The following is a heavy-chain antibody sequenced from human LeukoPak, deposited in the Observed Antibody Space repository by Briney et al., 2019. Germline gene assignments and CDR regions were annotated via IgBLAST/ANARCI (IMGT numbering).Heavy chain of an antibody. CDR3: ARGGIAVAGMGFVY. CDR1: GGSFSGYY. V-gene: IGHV4-34*01. J-gene: IGHJ4*02. D-gene: IGHD6-19*01. Sequence: SETLSLTCAVYGGSFSGYYWSWIRQPPGKGLEWIGEINHSGSTNYNPSLKSRVTISVDTSKNQFSLKLSSVTAADTAVYYCARGGIAVAGMGFVYWGQGTLVTVSS. CDR2: INHSGST.